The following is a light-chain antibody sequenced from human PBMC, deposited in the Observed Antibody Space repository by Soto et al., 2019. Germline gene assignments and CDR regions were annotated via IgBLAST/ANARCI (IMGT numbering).Light chain of an antibody. CDR1: QSVSSSY. CDR2: GAS. J-gene: IGKJ2*01. Sequence: EIVLTQSPGTLSLSPGERATLSGRASQSVSSSYLAWYQQKPGQAPRLLIYGASTRATGIPDRFSGSGSGTDFTLIISRLEPEDFAVYYCQLYDNSLYTFGQGTNLDIK. CDR3: QLYDNSLYT. V-gene: IGKV3-20*01.